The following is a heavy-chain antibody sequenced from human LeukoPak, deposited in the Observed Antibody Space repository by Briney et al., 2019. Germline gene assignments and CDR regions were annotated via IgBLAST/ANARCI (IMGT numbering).Heavy chain of an antibody. D-gene: IGHD5-18*01. J-gene: IGHJ4*02. CDR1: GGSISSYY. CDR2: IYYFGST. Sequence: PSETLSLTCTVSGGSISSYYWSWIRQPPGKGLEWFGYIYYFGSTNYNPSLKSRVTISVDTSNNQFSLNLRSVTAADTAVYYCARYGYGRTIDYWGQGTLVTVSS. CDR3: ARYGYGRTIDY. V-gene: IGHV4-59*01.